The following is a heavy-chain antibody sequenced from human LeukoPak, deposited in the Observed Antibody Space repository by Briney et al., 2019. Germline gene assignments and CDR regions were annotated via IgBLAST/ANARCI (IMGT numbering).Heavy chain of an antibody. CDR1: GFTFSSYV. CDR2: IKQDGSEK. D-gene: IGHD5-18*01. CDR3: ARESGGYSYGFDY. V-gene: IGHV3-7*01. J-gene: IGHJ4*02. Sequence: GGSLRLSCAASGFTFSSYVMFWVRQAPGKGLEWVANIKQDGSEKYYVDSVKGRFTISRDNAKNSLYLQMNSLRAEDTAVYYCARESGGYSYGFDYWGQGTLVTVSS.